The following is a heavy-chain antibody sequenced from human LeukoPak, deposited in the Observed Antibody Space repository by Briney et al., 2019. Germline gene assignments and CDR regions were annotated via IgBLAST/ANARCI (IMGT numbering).Heavy chain of an antibody. CDR1: GFTFSSSA. J-gene: IGHJ6*02. V-gene: IGHV3-48*02. Sequence: GGSLRLSCAASGFTFSSSAMHWVRQAPGKGLEWVSYISSGSSTIYYAESVKGRFTIFRDNAKNSLYMQMNSLRDEDTAVYYCAREYSRSGSYYYGMDVWGQGTTVTVSS. CDR2: ISSGSSTI. CDR3: AREYSRSGSYYYGMDV. D-gene: IGHD6-6*01.